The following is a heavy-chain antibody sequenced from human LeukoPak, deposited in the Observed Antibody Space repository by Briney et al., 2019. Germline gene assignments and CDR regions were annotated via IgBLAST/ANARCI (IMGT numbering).Heavy chain of an antibody. CDR1: GASMTNYY. D-gene: IGHD3-9*01. V-gene: IGHV4-59*01. J-gene: IGHJ5*02. Sequence: PSETLSLTCTVSGASMTNYYWSWIRKPPGKGLEWIGYIYYSGITNYNPSLTSPFSISVDMSKNQFSLKLTSVTAADTAVYYCARGRGYFDPFDPWGQGTLVTVSS. CDR3: ARGRGYFDPFDP. CDR2: IYYSGIT.